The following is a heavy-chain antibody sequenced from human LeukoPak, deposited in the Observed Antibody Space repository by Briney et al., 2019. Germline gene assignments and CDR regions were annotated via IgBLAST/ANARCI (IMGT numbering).Heavy chain of an antibody. J-gene: IGHJ4*02. Sequence: GGSLRLSCAASGFTVSSNYMSWVRQAPGKGLEWVSVIYSGGSTYYADSVKGRFTISRDNAKNSLYLQMNSLRAEDTAVYYCASGDYYDISDFGYWGQGTLVTVSS. V-gene: IGHV3-53*01. CDR3: ASGDYYDISDFGY. CDR2: IYSGGST. D-gene: IGHD3-9*01. CDR1: GFTVSSNY.